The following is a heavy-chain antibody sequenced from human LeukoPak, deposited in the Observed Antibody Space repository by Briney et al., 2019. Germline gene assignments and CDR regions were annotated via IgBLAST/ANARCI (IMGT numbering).Heavy chain of an antibody. CDR1: GYSFTSYY. D-gene: IGHD6-6*01. V-gene: IGHV1-46*03. CDR3: AREKGAARAFDY. J-gene: IGHJ4*02. CDR2: INPSGGST. Sequence: GASVKVSCKASGYSFTSYYMHWVRQAPGQGLEWMGIINPSGGSTTYAQEFQGRVTMTRDTSTSTVYMQLSSLGSEDTAVYYCAREKGAARAFDYWGQGTLVTVSS.